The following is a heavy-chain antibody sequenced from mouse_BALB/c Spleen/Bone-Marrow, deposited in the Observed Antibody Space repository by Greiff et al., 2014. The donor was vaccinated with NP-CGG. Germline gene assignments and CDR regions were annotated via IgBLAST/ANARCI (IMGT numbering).Heavy chain of an antibody. J-gene: IGHJ2*01. CDR2: IYYSGTI. Sequence: EVQLQQSXPGLVKPSQTVSLTCTVSGISITTGNYRWSWIRQFPGNKLEWIGYIYYSGTITYNPSLTSRTTITRDTSKNQFFLEMNSLTAEDTATYYCARELYYLDYRGQRTTLTVSS. CDR3: ARELYYLDY. CDR1: GISITTGNYR. V-gene: IGHV3-5*02.